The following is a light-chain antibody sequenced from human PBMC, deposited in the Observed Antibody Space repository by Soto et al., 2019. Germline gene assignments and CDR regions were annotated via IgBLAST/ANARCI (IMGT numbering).Light chain of an antibody. V-gene: IGKV3-20*01. CDR2: GAS. Sequence: EIVLTQSPGTLSLSPGERATLSCRASQSVSNNYLAWYQQKPGQAPRLLIYGASNRATGIPARFSGSGSGTDFTLTISSLEPEDFAVYYCHQYDGGPYTFGQGTKVDIK. J-gene: IGKJ2*01. CDR1: QSVSNNY. CDR3: HQYDGGPYT.